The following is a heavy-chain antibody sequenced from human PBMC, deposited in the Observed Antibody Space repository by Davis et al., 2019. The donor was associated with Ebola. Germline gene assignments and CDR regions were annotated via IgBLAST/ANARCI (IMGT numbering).Heavy chain of an antibody. D-gene: IGHD2-15*01. Sequence: AASVKVSFKASGYTFTGYFMHWVRQAPGQGLEWMGIINPSGGSTSYAQKFQGRVTMTRDTSTSTVYMELSSLRSEDTAVYYCARVEWTYCSGGSCYSDGFDYWGQGTLVTVSS. CDR3: ARVEWTYCSGGSCYSDGFDY. CDR2: INPSGGST. J-gene: IGHJ4*02. CDR1: GYTFTGYF. V-gene: IGHV1-46*01.